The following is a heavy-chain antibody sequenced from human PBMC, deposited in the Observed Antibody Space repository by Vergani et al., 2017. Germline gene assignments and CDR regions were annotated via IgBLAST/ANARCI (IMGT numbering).Heavy chain of an antibody. CDR2: INPNSGGT. CDR3: ARERSVTVTTSGAAY. V-gene: IGHV1-2*02. CDR1: GSTFTGYY. D-gene: IGHD4-17*01. Sequence: QVQLVQSGAEVKKPGASVTVSCKASGSTFTGYYMHWVRQAPGQGLEWMGWINPNSGGTNYAQKFQGRVTMTRETSISTAYMELSRLRSDATAVYYCARERSVTVTTSGAAYWGQGTLVTVSS. J-gene: IGHJ4*02.